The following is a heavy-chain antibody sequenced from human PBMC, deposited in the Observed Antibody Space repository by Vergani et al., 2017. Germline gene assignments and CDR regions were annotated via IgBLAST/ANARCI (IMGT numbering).Heavy chain of an antibody. Sequence: EVQLLESGGGLVQPGGSLRLSCAASGFTFDDYAMHWVRQAPGKGLEWVSLISWDGGSTYYADSVKGRFTISRDNSKNSLYLQMNSLRAEDTAFYYCAKGVDSSGLLDYLCQGTLVTVSS. CDR2: ISWDGGST. D-gene: IGHD3-22*01. V-gene: IGHV3-43D*03. CDR3: AKGVDSSGLLDY. J-gene: IGHJ4*02. CDR1: GFTFDDYA.